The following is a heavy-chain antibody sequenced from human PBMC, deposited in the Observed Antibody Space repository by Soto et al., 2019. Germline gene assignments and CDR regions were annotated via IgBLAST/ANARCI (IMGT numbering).Heavy chain of an antibody. CDR2: IYYSGST. Sequence: SETLSLTCTVSGGSVSSGSYYWSWIRQPPGKGLEWIGYIYYSGSTNYNPSLKSRVTISVDTSKNQFSLKLSPVTAADTAVYYCARGGITIFGVVITPSHWFDPWGQGTLVTVSS. J-gene: IGHJ5*02. CDR1: GGSVSSGSYY. V-gene: IGHV4-61*01. D-gene: IGHD3-3*01. CDR3: ARGGITIFGVVITPSHWFDP.